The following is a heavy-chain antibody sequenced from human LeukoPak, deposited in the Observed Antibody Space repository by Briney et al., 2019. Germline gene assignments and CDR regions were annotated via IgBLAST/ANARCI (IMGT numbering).Heavy chain of an antibody. V-gene: IGHV1-69*04. Sequence: SVKVSCKASGGTFSSYAISWVRQAPGQGLEWMGRIIPILGIANYAQKFQGRVTITADKSTSTAYMELSSLRSEDTAVYYCAKTMGAIDHDYWGQGTLVTVSS. CDR2: IIPILGIA. CDR3: AKTMGAIDHDY. CDR1: GGTFSSYA. D-gene: IGHD1-26*01. J-gene: IGHJ4*02.